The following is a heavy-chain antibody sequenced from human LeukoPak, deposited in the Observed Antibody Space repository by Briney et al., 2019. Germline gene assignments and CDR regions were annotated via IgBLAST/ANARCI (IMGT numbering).Heavy chain of an antibody. CDR2: ISAYNGNT. Sequence: ASVKVSCKASGYTFTSYGISWVRQAPGQGLEWMGWISAYNGNTNYAQKFQGRVTITADKSTSTAYMELSSLRSEDTAVYYCARSPNYDILTGYPSYYFDYWGQGTLVTVSS. V-gene: IGHV1-18*04. J-gene: IGHJ4*02. CDR1: GYTFTSYG. D-gene: IGHD3-9*01. CDR3: ARSPNYDILTGYPSYYFDY.